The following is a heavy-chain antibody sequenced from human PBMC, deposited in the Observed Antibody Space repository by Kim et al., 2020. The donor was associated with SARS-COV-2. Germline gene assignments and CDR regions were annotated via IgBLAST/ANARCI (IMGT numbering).Heavy chain of an antibody. CDR1: GFTFDDYA. D-gene: IGHD3-10*01. CDR2: ISWNSGSI. V-gene: IGHV3-9*01. J-gene: IGHJ5*02. Sequence: GGSLRLSCAASGFTFDDYAMHWVRQAPGKGLEWVSGISWNSGSIGYADSVKGRFTISRDNAKNSLYLQMNSLRAEDTALYYCAKDKGLWFGEFTGWFDPWGQGTLVTVSS. CDR3: AKDKGLWFGEFTGWFDP.